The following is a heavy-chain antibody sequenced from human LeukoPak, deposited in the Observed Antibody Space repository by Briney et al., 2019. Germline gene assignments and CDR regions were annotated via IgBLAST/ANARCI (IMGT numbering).Heavy chain of an antibody. CDR3: ARATPDYDFWSGPSYYYYYMDV. V-gene: IGHV4-34*01. CDR1: GGSFSGYY. J-gene: IGHJ6*03. CDR2: INDSGST. Sequence: SETLSLTCAVYGGSFSGYYWSWIRQPPGKGLEWIGEINDSGSTNYNPSLKSRVTISVDTSKNQFSLKLSSVTAADTAVYYCARATPDYDFWSGPSYYYYYMDVWGKGTTVTVSS. D-gene: IGHD3-3*01.